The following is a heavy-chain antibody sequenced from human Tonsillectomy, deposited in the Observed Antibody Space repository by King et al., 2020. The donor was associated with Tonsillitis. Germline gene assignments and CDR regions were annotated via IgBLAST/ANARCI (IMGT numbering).Heavy chain of an antibody. D-gene: IGHD5-24*01. CDR3: AREGDGYNLGAFDI. CDR1: GFTFSTYT. J-gene: IGHJ3*02. V-gene: IGHV3-21*01. Sequence: VQLVESGGGLVKPGGSLRLSCATSGFTFSTYTMNWVRQAPGKGLEWVSSISSSTSYIYYTDSVKGRFTISRDNAKNSLYLQMNSLRAEDTAVYYCAREGDGYNLGAFDIWGQGTMLTSLQ. CDR2: ISSSTSYI.